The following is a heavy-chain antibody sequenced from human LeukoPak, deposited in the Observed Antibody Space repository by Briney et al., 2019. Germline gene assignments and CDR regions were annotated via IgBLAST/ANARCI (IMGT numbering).Heavy chain of an antibody. J-gene: IGHJ4*02. D-gene: IGHD3-22*01. CDR3: ASELLSYYYDSSGYYV. V-gene: IGHV3-30*07. Sequence: GGSLRLSCAASGFTFSSYAMHWVRQAPGKGLEWVAVISYDGSNKYYADSVKGRFTISRDNSKNTLYLQMNSLRAEDTAVYYCASELLSYYYDSSGYYVWGQGTLVTVSS. CDR2: ISYDGSNK. CDR1: GFTFSSYA.